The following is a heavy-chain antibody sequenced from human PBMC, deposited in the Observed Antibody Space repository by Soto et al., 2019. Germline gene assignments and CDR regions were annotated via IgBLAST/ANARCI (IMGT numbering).Heavy chain of an antibody. Sequence: GGSLRLSCAASGFTFSSYAMSWVRQAPGKGLEWVSAISGSGGSTYYANSVKGRFTISRDNSKNTLDLQMNSLRAEDTAVYYCAKAPHGYCSSTSCPLLYYYYMDVWGKGTTVTVSS. CDR1: GFTFSSYA. CDR3: AKAPHGYCSSTSCPLLYYYYMDV. CDR2: ISGSGGST. J-gene: IGHJ6*03. V-gene: IGHV3-23*01. D-gene: IGHD2-2*01.